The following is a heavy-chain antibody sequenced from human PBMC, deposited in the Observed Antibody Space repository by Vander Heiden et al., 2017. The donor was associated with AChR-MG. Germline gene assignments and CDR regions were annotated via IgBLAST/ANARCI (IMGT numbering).Heavy chain of an antibody. D-gene: IGHD6-19*01. J-gene: IGHJ3*01. V-gene: IGHV3-23*01. CDR1: GFTFNTYA. CDR2: ISGGGDYT. CDR3: AREERGYNNGYYDAFDV. Sequence: EVQLLESGGGLEQPGGSLRLSCASSGFTFNTYARNWVRQAPGKGLEWVSRISGGGDYTYYADSVKGRFTVSRDNSKNTVYLQMNSLRAEDTAVYYCAREERGYNNGYYDAFDVWGQGTMVTVSS.